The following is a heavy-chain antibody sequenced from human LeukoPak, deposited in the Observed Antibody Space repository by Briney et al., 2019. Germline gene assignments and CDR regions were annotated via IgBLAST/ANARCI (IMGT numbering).Heavy chain of an antibody. J-gene: IGHJ6*02. CDR3: AREWELLGFYYYYGMDV. V-gene: IGHV1-18*01. CDR2: ISAYNGNT. D-gene: IGHD1-26*01. Sequence: ASVKVSCKASGYTFTSYGISWVRQAPGQGLEWMGWISAYNGNTNYAQKLQSRVTMTTDTSTSTPYMELRTLRSDDTAVYYCAREWELLGFYYYYGMDVWGQGTTVTVSS. CDR1: GYTFTSYG.